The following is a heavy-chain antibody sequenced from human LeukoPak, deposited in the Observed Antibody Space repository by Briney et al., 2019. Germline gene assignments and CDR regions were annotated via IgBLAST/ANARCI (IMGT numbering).Heavy chain of an antibody. V-gene: IGHV1-3*01. CDR3: ARAIVVVAATPLGWFDP. D-gene: IGHD2-15*01. J-gene: IGHJ5*02. Sequence: KFQGRVTITRDTSASTAYMELSSLRSEDTAVYYCARAIVVVAATPLGWFDPWGQGTLVTVSS.